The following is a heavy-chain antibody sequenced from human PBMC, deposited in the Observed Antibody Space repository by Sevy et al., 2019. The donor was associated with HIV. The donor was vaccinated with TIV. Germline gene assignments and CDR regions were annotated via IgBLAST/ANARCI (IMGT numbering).Heavy chain of an antibody. CDR1: GFTFGDYA. J-gene: IGHJ4*02. CDR3: TLWDH. Sequence: GGSLRLSCTGAGFTFGDYALSWVRQAPGKGLEWVGFIRSNPYGGATEVAASVKGRFTISRDDSKSIVYLQMNSLKTEDTAVYFCTLWDHWGQGTLVTVSS. V-gene: IGHV3-49*04. CDR2: IRSNPYGGAT.